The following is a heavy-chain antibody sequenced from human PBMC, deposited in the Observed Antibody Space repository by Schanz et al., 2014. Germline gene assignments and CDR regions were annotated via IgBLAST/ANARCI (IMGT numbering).Heavy chain of an antibody. CDR2: LSEGGGGT. J-gene: IGHJ4*02. D-gene: IGHD2-2*03. Sequence: EVQLLESGGGLVQPGGSLRLSCAASGFTFSSYAMSWVRQAPGKGLEWVSALSEGGGGTHYADSVRGRFTISRDNSRNTLYLQMNSLRAEDTAVYYCARAGYCTSVICSLFVSDYWGQGTLVTVSS. CDR1: GFTFSSYA. CDR3: ARAGYCTSVICSLFVSDY. V-gene: IGHV3-23*01.